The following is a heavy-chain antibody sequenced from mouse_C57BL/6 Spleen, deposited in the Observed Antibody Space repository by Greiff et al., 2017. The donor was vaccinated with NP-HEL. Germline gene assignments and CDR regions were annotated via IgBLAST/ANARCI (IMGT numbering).Heavy chain of an antibody. CDR1: GYTFTDYY. J-gene: IGHJ4*01. D-gene: IGHD1-1*01. V-gene: IGHV1-18*01. Sequence: EVQLQQSGPELVKPGASVKLPCKASGYTFTDYYMDWVKQSHGQSLEWIGDINPNNGGTIYNQKFKGKATLTVDKSSSTAYMELRSLTSEDTAVYYCARYNYYGSSYSMDYWGQGTSVTVSS. CDR2: INPNNGGT. CDR3: ARYNYYGSSYSMDY.